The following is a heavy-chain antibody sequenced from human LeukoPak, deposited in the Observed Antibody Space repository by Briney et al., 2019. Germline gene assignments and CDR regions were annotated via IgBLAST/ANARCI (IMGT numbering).Heavy chain of an antibody. J-gene: IGHJ4*02. V-gene: IGHV3-30-3*01. D-gene: IGHD1-26*01. Sequence: GGSLRLSCAASGFTFSSYAMHWVRQAPGKGLEWVAVISYDGSNKYYADSVKGRFTISRDNSKNTLYLQMNSLRAEDTAVYYCARSSIVGASDYWGQGTLVTV. CDR1: GFTFSSYA. CDR2: ISYDGSNK. CDR3: ARSSIVGASDY.